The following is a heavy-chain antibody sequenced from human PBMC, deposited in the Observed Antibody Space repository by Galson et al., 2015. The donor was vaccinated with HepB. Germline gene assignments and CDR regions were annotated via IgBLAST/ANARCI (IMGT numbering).Heavy chain of an antibody. Sequence: SLRLSCAASGFTFSSYSMNWVRQAPGKGLEWVSSISSSSSYIYYADSVKGRFTISRDNAKNSLYLQMNSLRAEDTAVYYCARASGGNPHDYYYYGMDVWGQGTTVTVSS. J-gene: IGHJ6*02. CDR3: ARASGGNPHDYYYYGMDV. CDR1: GFTFSSYS. V-gene: IGHV3-21*01. D-gene: IGHD2-15*01. CDR2: ISSSSSYI.